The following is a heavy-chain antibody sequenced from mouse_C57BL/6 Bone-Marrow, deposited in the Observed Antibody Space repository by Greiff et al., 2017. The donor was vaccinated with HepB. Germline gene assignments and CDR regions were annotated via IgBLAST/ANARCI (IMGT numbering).Heavy chain of an antibody. D-gene: IGHD2-4*01. CDR3: ARHIGLRQGAMDY. V-gene: IGHV5-12*01. CDR2: ISNGGGST. J-gene: IGHJ4*01. Sequence: EVKLEESGGGLVQPGGSLKLSCAASGFTFSDYYMYWVRQTPEKRLEWVAYISNGGGSTYYPDTVKGRFTISRDNAKNTQYLQMSRLKSEDTAMYYCARHIGLRQGAMDYWGQGTSVTVSS. CDR1: GFTFSDYY.